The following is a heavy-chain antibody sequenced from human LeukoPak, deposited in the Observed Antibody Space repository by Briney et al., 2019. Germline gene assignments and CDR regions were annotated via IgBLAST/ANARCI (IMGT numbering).Heavy chain of an antibody. CDR2: LTSGGTP. CDR3: ARGTAFDI. CDR1: GFTFSSHA. V-gene: IGHV3-23*01. Sequence: ESRGSLRLSCAASGFTFSSHAMSWVRQAPGKGLEWFSTLTSGGTPYYADSVRGRFTISRDDSKNTLYLQMNSLRAEDTALYYCARGTAFDIWGQGTMVTVSS. J-gene: IGHJ3*02.